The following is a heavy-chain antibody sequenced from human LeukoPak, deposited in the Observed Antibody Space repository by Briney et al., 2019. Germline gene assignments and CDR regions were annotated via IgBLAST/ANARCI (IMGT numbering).Heavy chain of an antibody. J-gene: IGHJ4*02. V-gene: IGHV4-39*01. CDR1: GFTFSSYE. CDR3: ARHPERYSYFDY. D-gene: IGHD5-18*01. CDR2: IYYTGSA. Sequence: GSLRLSCAASGFTFSSYEMNWVRQPPGKGLEWIGSIYYTGSAYYNPSLKSRVTMSVDTSKNQFSLRLSSVTAADTAVYSCARHPERYSYFDYWGQGTLVTVSS.